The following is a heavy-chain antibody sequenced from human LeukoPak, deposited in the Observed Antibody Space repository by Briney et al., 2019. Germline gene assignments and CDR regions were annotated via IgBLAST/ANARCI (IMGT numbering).Heavy chain of an antibody. J-gene: IGHJ4*02. CDR2: ISSSSSYI. V-gene: IGHV3-21*01. Sequence: PGGSLRLSCAASGFTFSSYSMNWVRQAPGKGLEWVSSISSSSSYIYYADSVKGRFTISRDNAKNSLYLQMNSLRADDTAVYYCARDSEDQLLPDYWGQGTLVTVSS. CDR1: GFTFSSYS. CDR3: ARDSEDQLLPDY. D-gene: IGHD2-2*01.